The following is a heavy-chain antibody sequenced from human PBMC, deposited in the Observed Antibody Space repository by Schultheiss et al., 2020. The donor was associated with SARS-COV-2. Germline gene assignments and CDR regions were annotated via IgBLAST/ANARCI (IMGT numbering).Heavy chain of an antibody. CDR3: AKDIEGSGYYSYFDY. CDR1: GFTFDDYA. V-gene: IGHV3-43D*04. CDR2: ISWDGGST. J-gene: IGHJ4*02. D-gene: IGHD3-22*01. Sequence: GGSLRLSCAASGFTFDDYAMHWVRQAPGKGLEWVSLISWDGGSTYYADSVKGRFTISRDNSKNSLYLQMNSLRAEDTALYYCAKDIEGSGYYSYFDYWGQGTLVTVSS.